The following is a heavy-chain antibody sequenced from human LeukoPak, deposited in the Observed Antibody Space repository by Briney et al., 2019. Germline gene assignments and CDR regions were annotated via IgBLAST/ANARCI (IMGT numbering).Heavy chain of an antibody. CDR1: GFTFDDYA. CDR2: ISWNSGSI. V-gene: IGHV3-9*01. CDR3: AKDKGPRYYYDSSGYYYYLGGFDY. D-gene: IGHD3-22*01. Sequence: SLSLSCAASGFTFDDYAMHWVRPAPGKGLEWVSGISWNSGSIGYADSVKGRFTISRDNAKNSLYLQMNSLRAEDTALYYCAKDKGPRYYYDSSGYYYYLGGFDYWGQGTLVTVSS. J-gene: IGHJ4*02.